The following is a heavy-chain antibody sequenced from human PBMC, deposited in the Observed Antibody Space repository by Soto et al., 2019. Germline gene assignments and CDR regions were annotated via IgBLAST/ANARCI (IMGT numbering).Heavy chain of an antibody. Sequence: GGSLRLSCAASGFTFSSYAMSWVRQAPGKGLEWVSAISGSGGSTYYADSVKGRFTISRDNSQNTVSLQMNSLRAEDTAAYYCAKWLRSGSYYCDYWGQGALVTVSS. J-gene: IGHJ4*02. V-gene: IGHV3-23*01. CDR3: AKWLRSGSYYCDY. D-gene: IGHD1-26*01. CDR2: ISGSGGST. CDR1: GFTFSSYA.